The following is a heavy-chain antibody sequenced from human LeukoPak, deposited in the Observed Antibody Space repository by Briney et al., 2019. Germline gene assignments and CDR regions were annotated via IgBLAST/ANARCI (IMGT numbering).Heavy chain of an antibody. CDR3: ARGVLRFLEWPGSAFDI. CDR2: ISAYNGNT. CDR1: GYTFTSYG. V-gene: IGHV1-18*01. J-gene: IGHJ3*02. Sequence: ASVKVSCKASGYTFTSYGISWVRQAPGQGLEWMGWISAYNGNTNYEQKLQGRVTMTADTSTSTAYMELRSLRSDDTAVYYCARGVLRFLEWPGSAFDIWGQGTMVTVSS. D-gene: IGHD3-3*01.